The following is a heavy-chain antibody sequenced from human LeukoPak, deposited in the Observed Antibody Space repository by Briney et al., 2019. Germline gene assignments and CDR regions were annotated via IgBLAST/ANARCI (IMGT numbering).Heavy chain of an antibody. J-gene: IGHJ6*02. CDR1: GGSISSYY. V-gene: IGHV4-59*08. D-gene: IGHD5-12*01. CDR2: IYYGGTT. CDR3: ARHRNSGYHSYGMDV. Sequence: SETLSLTCTVSGGSISSYYWSWIRQPPGMGLEWTGYIYYGGTTNYNPSLKSRVAISVDTSKNQFSLKLSSVTAADTAVYYCARHRNSGYHSYGMDVWGQGTTVTVSS.